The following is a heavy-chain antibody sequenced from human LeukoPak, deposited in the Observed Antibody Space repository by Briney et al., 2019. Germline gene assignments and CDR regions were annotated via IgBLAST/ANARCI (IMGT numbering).Heavy chain of an antibody. CDR2: ISSSSSYI. CDR3: ARDGYYDSSGYYSGAFDI. D-gene: IGHD3-22*01. Sequence: GGSLRLSCAASGFTFSSYSMNWVRQAPGKALEWVSSISSSSSYIYYADSVKGRFTISRDNAKNSLYLQMNSLRAEDTAVYYCARDGYYDSSGYYSGAFDIWGQGTMVTVSS. J-gene: IGHJ3*02. CDR1: GFTFSSYS. V-gene: IGHV3-21*01.